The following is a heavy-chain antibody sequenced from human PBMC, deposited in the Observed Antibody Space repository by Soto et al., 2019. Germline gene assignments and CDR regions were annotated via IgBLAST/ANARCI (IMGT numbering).Heavy chain of an antibody. J-gene: IGHJ6*02. CDR1: GYSFSDYR. V-gene: IGHV1-3*05. CDR3: ARDQDSYYHGVDV. Sequence: QVGLLQSGAEEKKPGASMKLSCKASGYSFSDYRINWVRQAPGQGLEWMGWINAGNGNTKYSQKLQGRVTITRDTSANTAYLEMSSLRSEDTAVYYCARDQDSYYHGVDVWGHGTTVTVSS. CDR2: INAGNGNT.